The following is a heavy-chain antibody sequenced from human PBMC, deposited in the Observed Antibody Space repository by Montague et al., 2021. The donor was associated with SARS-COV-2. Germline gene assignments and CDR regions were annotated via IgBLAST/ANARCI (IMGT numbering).Heavy chain of an antibody. J-gene: IGHJ6*02. CDR1: GDSVSSNSAT. D-gene: IGHD1-1*01. CDR3: TSGREGNYNVMDV. Sequence: RAISGDSVSSNSATWNWIRQSPSRGLEWLGRTYYRSKWYNDYAVSVRCRVTINPDTSKNQFSLQLNSVTPEDTAIYYCTSGREGNYNVMDVWGQGTTVTVSS. CDR2: TYYRSKWYN. V-gene: IGHV6-1*01.